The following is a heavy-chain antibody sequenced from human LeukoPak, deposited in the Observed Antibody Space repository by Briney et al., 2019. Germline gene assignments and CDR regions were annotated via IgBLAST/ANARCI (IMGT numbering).Heavy chain of an antibody. D-gene: IGHD3-22*01. V-gene: IGHV3-23*01. CDR1: GFDFGTYA. Sequence: GGSLRLSCVASGFDFGTYAMSWVRQAPGKGPEWVSTVSNGGSSTYYADSVRGRFTVSRDNSKNTLYLQMNSPRAEDTATYYWALKGGYYYHFDVWGQGTLVTVSS. J-gene: IGHJ4*02. CDR2: VSNGGSST. CDR3: ALKGGYYYHFDV.